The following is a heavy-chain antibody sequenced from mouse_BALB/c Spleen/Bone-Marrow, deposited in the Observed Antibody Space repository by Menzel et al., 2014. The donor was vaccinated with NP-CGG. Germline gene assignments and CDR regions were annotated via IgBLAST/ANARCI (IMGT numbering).Heavy chain of an antibody. Sequence: DLVKPGASVKLSCKASGYTFTSYWINSIKQRPGQGLEWIGRIAPGSGSTYYDEMFKGKATLTVDTSSSTAYIQLSSLSSEDSAVYFCARSYYGRAMDYWGQGTSVTVSS. CDR3: ARSYYGRAMDY. CDR2: IAPGSGST. V-gene: IGHV1S41*01. J-gene: IGHJ4*01. D-gene: IGHD1-1*01. CDR1: GYTFTSYW.